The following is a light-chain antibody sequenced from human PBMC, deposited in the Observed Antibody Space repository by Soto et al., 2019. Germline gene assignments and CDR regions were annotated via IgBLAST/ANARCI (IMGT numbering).Light chain of an antibody. CDR1: QSISNW. V-gene: IGKV1-5*03. Sequence: DIQVTQSPSTLSASVGDRVTITCRASQSISNWLAWYQQKPGEAPNLLIYKASTLESGVPSRFSGSGSGTDFTLTISSLLPEDFATYYCLQDFNYPIPFGQGTRLE. CDR3: LQDFNYPIP. J-gene: IGKJ5*01. CDR2: KAS.